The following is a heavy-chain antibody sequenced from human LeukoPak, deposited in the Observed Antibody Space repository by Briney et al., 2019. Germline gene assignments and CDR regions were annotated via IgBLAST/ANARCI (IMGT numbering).Heavy chain of an antibody. CDR3: ARSMISMLKVNWFDL. CDR1: GYSIRSGYS. D-gene: IGHD3-16*01. Sequence: PSETLSLTCSVSGYSIRSGYSWGWIRQPPGKGLEWIGSISHSGNTYYNPSLKSRVTISLDTSKNQFSLKLNSMTAADTAVYFCARSMISMLKVNWFDLWGQGTLVTVSS. J-gene: IGHJ5*02. CDR2: ISHSGNT. V-gene: IGHV4-38-2*01.